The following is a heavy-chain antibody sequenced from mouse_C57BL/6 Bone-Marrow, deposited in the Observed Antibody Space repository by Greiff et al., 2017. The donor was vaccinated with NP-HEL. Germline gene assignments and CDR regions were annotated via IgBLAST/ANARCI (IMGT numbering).Heavy chain of an antibody. D-gene: IGHD2-4*01. V-gene: IGHV6-3*01. CDR1: GFTFSNYW. CDR3: TGPPHYDYDGGWFAY. Sequence: EVKLVESGGGLVQPGGSMKLSCVASGFTFSNYWMNWVRQSPEKGLEWVAQIRLKSDNYATHYAESVKGRFTISRDDSKSSVYLQMNNLRAEDTGMYYCTGPPHYDYDGGWFAYWGQGTLVTVSA. J-gene: IGHJ3*01. CDR2: IRLKSDNYAT.